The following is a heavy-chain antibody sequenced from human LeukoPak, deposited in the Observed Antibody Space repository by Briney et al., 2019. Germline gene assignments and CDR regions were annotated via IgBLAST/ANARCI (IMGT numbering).Heavy chain of an antibody. CDR2: ISTSSSYI. CDR3: ARNRGDPSYFDY. J-gene: IGHJ4*02. D-gene: IGHD4-17*01. Sequence: RGSPRLSCTASGFTFNGYSMNWVRPAPGEGLGWVSSISTSSSYIYYADSVKGRFTISRNNPKNSLYLQMNSLRAEDTAVYYCARNRGDPSYFDYWGQGTLVTVSS. CDR1: GFTFNGYS. V-gene: IGHV3-21*01.